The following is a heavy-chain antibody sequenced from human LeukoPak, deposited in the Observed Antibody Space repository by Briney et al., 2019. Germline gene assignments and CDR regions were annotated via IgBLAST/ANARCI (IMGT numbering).Heavy chain of an antibody. Sequence: ASVKVSCKASGYTFTSYDINWVRQATGQGLEWMGWMNPNSGNTGYAQKFQGRVTITRNTSISTAYMELNSLRSEDTAVYYCARGKLGIAALYYYYYYMDVWGKGTTVTVSS. V-gene: IGHV1-8*03. CDR1: GYTFTSYD. D-gene: IGHD6-13*01. CDR3: ARGKLGIAALYYYYYYMDV. J-gene: IGHJ6*03. CDR2: MNPNSGNT.